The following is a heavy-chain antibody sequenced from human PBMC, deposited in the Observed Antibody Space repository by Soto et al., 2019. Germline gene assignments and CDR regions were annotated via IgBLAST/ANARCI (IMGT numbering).Heavy chain of an antibody. D-gene: IGHD3-16*01. J-gene: IGHJ4*03. CDR2: IYHSGST. Sequence: QVQLQESGPGLVKPSGTLSLTCAVSGGSISSSNWWSWVRQPPGKGLEWIGEIYHSGSTNYNPSLKSRVTISVDKSKNTLYLQMNSLRAEDTALYYCAKKEEYDHVWGKSPLDWGQGTLVTVSS. V-gene: IGHV4-4*02. CDR3: AKKEEYDHVWGKSPLD. CDR1: GGSISSSNW.